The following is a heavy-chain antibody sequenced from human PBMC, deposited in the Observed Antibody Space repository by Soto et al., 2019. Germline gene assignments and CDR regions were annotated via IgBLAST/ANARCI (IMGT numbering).Heavy chain of an antibody. Sequence: QVQLQESGPGLVKPSQTLSLTCTVSGGSISSGDYYWSWIRQPPGKGLEWIGYIYYSGSTYYNPSIKGGFTKSVDTSKNQSSLKLSSVTAADTAVYYCASAGLATSLIGYWGQGTLVTVPS. CDR1: GGSISSGDYY. V-gene: IGHV4-30-4*01. CDR2: IYYSGST. D-gene: IGHD5-12*01. J-gene: IGHJ4*02. CDR3: ASAGLATSLIGY.